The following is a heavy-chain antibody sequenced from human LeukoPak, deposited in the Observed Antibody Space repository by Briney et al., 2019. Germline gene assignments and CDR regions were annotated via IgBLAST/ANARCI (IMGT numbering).Heavy chain of an antibody. J-gene: IGHJ4*02. Sequence: SETLSLTCAVYGGSLSGYYWSWIRQPPGKGLEWIGEINHSGSTNYNPSLKSRVTISVDTSKNQFSLKLSSVTAADTAVYYCARDGYNFAYWGQGTLVTVSS. CDR1: GGSLSGYY. V-gene: IGHV4-34*01. D-gene: IGHD5-24*01. CDR2: INHSGST. CDR3: ARDGYNFAY.